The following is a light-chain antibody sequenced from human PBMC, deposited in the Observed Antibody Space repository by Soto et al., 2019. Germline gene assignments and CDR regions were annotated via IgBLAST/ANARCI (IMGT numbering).Light chain of an antibody. CDR2: DNN. Sequence: QSVLTQPPSVSAAPGQKVTISCSGSSSNIGNNYVSWYQQLPRTAPKLLIYDNNKRPSGIPDRFSGSKSGTSATLGITGLQTGDEADYYCGTWDSSLSAVVFGGGTKL. CDR3: GTWDSSLSAVV. J-gene: IGLJ2*01. CDR1: SSNIGNNY. V-gene: IGLV1-51*01.